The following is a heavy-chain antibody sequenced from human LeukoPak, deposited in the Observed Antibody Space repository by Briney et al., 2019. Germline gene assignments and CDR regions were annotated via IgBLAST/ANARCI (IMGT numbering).Heavy chain of an antibody. J-gene: IGHJ6*03. V-gene: IGHV4-39*02. CDR3: ARLTHSYYSDTSGYYPYYYMDV. CDR1: GCSISSSDYY. D-gene: IGHD3-22*01. Sequence: PSETLSLTCTVSGCSISSSDYYWGWIRQSPGKGLDWIGRICYSGSTYYNPSLKSRVTISVDTAKNHFSLRLSSVTAADTAVYYCARLTHSYYSDTSGYYPYYYMDVWGKGTTVTVSS. CDR2: ICYSGST.